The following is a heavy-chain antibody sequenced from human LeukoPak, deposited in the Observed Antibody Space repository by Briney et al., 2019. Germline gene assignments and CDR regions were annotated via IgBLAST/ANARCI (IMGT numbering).Heavy chain of an antibody. CDR2: IYYSGST. Sequence: SETLSLTCTVSGGSISSGDYYWSWIRQPPGKGLEWIGYIYYSGSTYYNPSLKSRVTISVDTSKNQFSLKQSSVTAADTAVYYCARGLVEVVGGYFDLWGRGTLVTVSS. CDR3: ARGLVEVVGGYFDL. V-gene: IGHV4-30-4*01. D-gene: IGHD2-2*01. CDR1: GGSISSGDYY. J-gene: IGHJ2*01.